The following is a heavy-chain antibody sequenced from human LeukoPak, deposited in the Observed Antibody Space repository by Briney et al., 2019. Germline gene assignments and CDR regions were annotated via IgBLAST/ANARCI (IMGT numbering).Heavy chain of an antibody. CDR3: AACGGDCYPAYAFDI. V-gene: IGHV1-69*01. Sequence: GASVKVSCKASGGSFISYAISWVRQAPGQGLEWMGGIIPIFGTANYAQKFQGRVTITADESTSTAYMELSSLRSEDTAVYYCAACGGDCYPAYAFDIWGQGTMVTVSS. J-gene: IGHJ3*02. CDR2: IIPIFGTA. CDR1: GGSFISYA. D-gene: IGHD2-21*01.